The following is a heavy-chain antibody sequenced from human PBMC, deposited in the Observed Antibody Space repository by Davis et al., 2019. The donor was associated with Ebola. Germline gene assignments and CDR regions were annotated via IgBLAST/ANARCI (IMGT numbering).Heavy chain of an antibody. V-gene: IGHV3-7*01. CDR1: GFTLGNYG. CDR3: ATDSSGWYEY. CDR2: IRQDGSDK. Sequence: PGGSLRLSCAASGFTLGNYGMNWVRQAPGKGLEWVANIRQDGSDKYYVDSVKGRFTISRDNAKTSLYLQMNNLRAGDTAVYYCATDSSGWYEYWGQGTLVTVSS. J-gene: IGHJ4*02. D-gene: IGHD6-19*01.